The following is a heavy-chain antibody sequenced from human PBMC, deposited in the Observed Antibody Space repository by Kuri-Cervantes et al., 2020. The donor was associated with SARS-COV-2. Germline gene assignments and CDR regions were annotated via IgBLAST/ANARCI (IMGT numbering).Heavy chain of an antibody. CDR1: GGSISSSSYY. CDR3: ARADTAMVLFDY. D-gene: IGHD5-18*01. Sequence: SETLSLTCTVSGGSISSSSYYWGWIRQPPGKGLEWIGSIYHSGSTNYNPSLKSRVTISVDTSKNQFSLKLSSVTAADTAVYYCARADTAMVLFDYWGQGTLVTVSS. J-gene: IGHJ4*02. CDR2: IYHSGST. V-gene: IGHV4-39*07.